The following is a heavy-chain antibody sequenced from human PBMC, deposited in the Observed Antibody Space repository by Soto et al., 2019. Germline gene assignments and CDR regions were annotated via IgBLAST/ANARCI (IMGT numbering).Heavy chain of an antibody. CDR2: INPSGGST. CDR1: GYTFTSYY. D-gene: IGHD2-8*01. V-gene: IGHV1-46*01. J-gene: IGHJ6*02. CDR3: ARGDSTDCSNGVCSFFYNHDMDV. Sequence: ASVKVSCKASGYTFTSYYMHCVRQAPGQGLEWMGIINPSGGSTSYAQKFQGRVTMTTDTSISTASMELTRLTSDDTAIYYCARGDSTDCSNGVCSFFYNHDMDVWGQGTTVTVSS.